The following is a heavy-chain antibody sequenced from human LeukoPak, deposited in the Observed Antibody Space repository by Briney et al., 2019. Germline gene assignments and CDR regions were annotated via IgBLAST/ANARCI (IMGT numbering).Heavy chain of an antibody. CDR3: AKDPHSRGYYDILPYFDY. J-gene: IGHJ4*02. CDR2: ISADSGTT. V-gene: IGHV3-23*01. CDR1: GFTFSSSA. Sequence: GGSLRLSCAASGFTFSSSAMSWVRQAPGKGLEWVSVISADSGTTHYADSVKGRFIISRDNSKNTLYLQMNSLRAEDTAVYYCAKDPHSRGYYDILPYFDYWGQGTLVTVSS. D-gene: IGHD3-9*01.